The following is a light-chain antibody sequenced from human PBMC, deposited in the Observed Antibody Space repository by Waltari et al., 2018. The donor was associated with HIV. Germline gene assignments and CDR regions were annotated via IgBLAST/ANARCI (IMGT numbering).Light chain of an antibody. CDR1: ILRTYY. Sequence: SSELTQDPAVSVALGQTVRITCQGDILRTYYASWYQQKPGQAPILVIYGKNNRPSGIPDRFSGASSGKTASLTITGAQAEDEADYYCNSRDSSGHWVFGGGTKLTVL. CDR2: GKN. J-gene: IGLJ3*02. CDR3: NSRDSSGHWV. V-gene: IGLV3-19*01.